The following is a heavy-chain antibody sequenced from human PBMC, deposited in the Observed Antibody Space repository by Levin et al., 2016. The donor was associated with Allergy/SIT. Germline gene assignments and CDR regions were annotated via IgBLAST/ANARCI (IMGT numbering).Heavy chain of an antibody. CDR1: GINFRSYG. J-gene: IGHJ4*02. D-gene: IGHD3/OR15-3a*01. Sequence: GESLKISCEVSGINFRSYGMTWVRQTPRKGLQWLSSISGDSSLAYDADSIKGRFTISRDNAKNSLFLQMNNLGPEDTGTYYCASEFMTFAVITPDYWGQGTLVIVSS. CDR3: ASEFMTFAVITPDY. CDR2: ISGDSSLA. V-gene: IGHV3-21*01.